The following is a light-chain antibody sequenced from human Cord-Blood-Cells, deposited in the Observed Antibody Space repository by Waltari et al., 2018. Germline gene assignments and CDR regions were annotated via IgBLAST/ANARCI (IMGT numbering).Light chain of an antibody. CDR1: QSISSY. CDR3: QQSYSTPYT. V-gene: IGKV1-39*01. J-gene: IGKJ2*01. CDR2: AAS. Sequence: DIQMTQSPSSLSASVGDRVTITCRASQSISSYLNWYQQKPGKAPKLLIYAASSLQSGVPSRFSGSGSGTDFTLTISSLQPEDFATYYCQQSYSTPYTFGHGTMLEIK.